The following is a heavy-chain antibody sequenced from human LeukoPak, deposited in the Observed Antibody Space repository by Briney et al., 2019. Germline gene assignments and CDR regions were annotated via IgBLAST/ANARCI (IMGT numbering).Heavy chain of an antibody. V-gene: IGHV1-2*02. CDR3: ARVQYQLLLEGNWFDP. CDR1: GYTFTGYY. CDR2: INPNSGDT. J-gene: IGHJ5*02. Sequence: ASVKVSCKASGYTFTGYYIHWVRQAPGQGLEWMGWINPNSGDTHYAQKFQGRVTMTRDTSISTAYMDLNSLIPDDTAVYYCARVQYQLLLEGNWFDPWGQGTLVTVSS. D-gene: IGHD2-2*01.